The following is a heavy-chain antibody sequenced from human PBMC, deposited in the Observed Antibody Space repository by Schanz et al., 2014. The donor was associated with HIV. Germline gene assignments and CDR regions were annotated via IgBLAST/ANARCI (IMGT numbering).Heavy chain of an antibody. CDR1: GFSFNSYG. Sequence: QVHLVESGGGVVQPGRSLRLSCAASGFSFNSYGMHWVRQAPGKGLEWVAVIWYDGTTKYYGDSVKGRFTISRDNSKNTLYLHMDSVRAEDTAVYFCAKSNGGDTAVVQYYFDYWGQGTLVTVSS. CDR3: AKSNGGDTAVVQYYFDY. D-gene: IGHD5-18*01. J-gene: IGHJ4*02. V-gene: IGHV3-33*06. CDR2: IWYDGTTK.